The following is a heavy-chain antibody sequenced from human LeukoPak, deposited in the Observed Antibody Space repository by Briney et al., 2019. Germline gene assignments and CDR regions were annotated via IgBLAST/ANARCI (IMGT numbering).Heavy chain of an antibody. V-gene: IGHV4-4*07. CDR2: IYTSGST. Sequence: SETLSLTCTVSGGSISSYYWSWIRQPAGKGLEWIGRIYTSGSTNYNPSLKNRVTMSVDTSKNQFSLKLSSVTAADTAVYYCARGSWNYAHFDYWGQGTLVTVSS. J-gene: IGHJ4*02. CDR1: GGSISSYY. CDR3: ARGSWNYAHFDY. D-gene: IGHD1-7*01.